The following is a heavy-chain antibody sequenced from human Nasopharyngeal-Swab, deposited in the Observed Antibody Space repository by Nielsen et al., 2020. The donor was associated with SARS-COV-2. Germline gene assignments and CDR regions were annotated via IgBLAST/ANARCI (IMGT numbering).Heavy chain of an antibody. D-gene: IGHD1-26*01. V-gene: IGHV5-51*01. CDR1: GYRFTYYW. CDR2: IFPGDSDT. CDR3: AIGAAVGTLFHGMDV. Sequence: GESLKISCATSGYRFTYYWIAWVRQAPGKGLECMGTIFPGDSDTRYSPSFEGRVTISVDQSITTAYLHWTSLKASDTAKYYCAIGAAVGTLFHGMDVWGQGTTVTVSS. J-gene: IGHJ6*02.